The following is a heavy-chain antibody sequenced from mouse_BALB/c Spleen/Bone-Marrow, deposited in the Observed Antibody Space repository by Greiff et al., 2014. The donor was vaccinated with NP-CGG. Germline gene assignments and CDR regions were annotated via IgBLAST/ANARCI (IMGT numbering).Heavy chain of an antibody. D-gene: IGHD2-1*01. Sequence: SGAELARPGASVKLSCKASGYTFTSYWMQWVKQRPGQGLEWIGAIYPGDGDTRYTQKFKGKATLTADKSSSTAYMQLSSLASEDSAVYYCARWGNSYAMDYWGQGTSVTVSS. V-gene: IGHV1-87*01. CDR2: IYPGDGDT. CDR3: ARWGNSYAMDY. J-gene: IGHJ4*01. CDR1: GYTFTSYW.